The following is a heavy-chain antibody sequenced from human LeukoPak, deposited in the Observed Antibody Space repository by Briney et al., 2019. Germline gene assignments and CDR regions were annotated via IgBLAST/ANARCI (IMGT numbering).Heavy chain of an antibody. CDR3: ARETQEEAFDI. CDR2: ISSRGNYI. V-gene: IGHV3-21*01. J-gene: IGHJ3*02. Sequence: PGGSLRLSCAASAFTFSSYSMNWVRQAPGKGLEWVSSISSRGNYIYYADSVKGRFTTSRDNAQNSLYLQMNSLRVEDTAVYYCARETQEEAFDIWGQGTMVTVSS. CDR1: AFTFSSYS.